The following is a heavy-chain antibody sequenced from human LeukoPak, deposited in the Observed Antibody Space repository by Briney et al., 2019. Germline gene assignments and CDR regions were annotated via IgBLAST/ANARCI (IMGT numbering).Heavy chain of an antibody. CDR1: GGTFTSYD. J-gene: IGHJ6*03. V-gene: IGHV1-8*03. Sequence: ASGKVSCKASGGTFTSYDINWVRQATGQGLEWMGWMNPNSGNTGYAQKFQGRVTITRNTSISTAYMELSSLRSEDTAVYYCARGHVVVVAAPYYYYYMDVWGKGTTVTVSS. D-gene: IGHD2-15*01. CDR3: ARGHVVVVAAPYYYYYMDV. CDR2: MNPNSGNT.